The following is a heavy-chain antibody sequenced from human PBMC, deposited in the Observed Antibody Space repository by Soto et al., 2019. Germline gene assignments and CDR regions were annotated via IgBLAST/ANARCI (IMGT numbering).Heavy chain of an antibody. CDR3: AKRATTVPTPGRYFDC. J-gene: IGHJ4*02. V-gene: IGHV3-23*01. CDR1: GFSFSDYS. CDR2: LTPAGTT. Sequence: EVQLLESGGGLVQPGGYLRLSCAASGFSFSDYSMTWVRQAPGRGLEWVSTLTPAGTTFYADSVKGRFTISRDNYRNTLSLHMYNLRAEDTARYYCAKRATTVPTPGRYFDCGGQGTLVSVSS. D-gene: IGHD2-15*01.